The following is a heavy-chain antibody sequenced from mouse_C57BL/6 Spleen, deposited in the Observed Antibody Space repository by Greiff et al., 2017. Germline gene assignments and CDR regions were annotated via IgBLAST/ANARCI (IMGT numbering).Heavy chain of an antibody. D-gene: IGHD2-3*01. CDR2: ISSGGSYT. CDR3: ASHYDGYYVGYFDV. V-gene: IGHV5-6*02. CDR1: GFTFSSYG. Sequence: EVMLVESGGDLVKPGGSLKLSCAASGFTFSSYGMSWVRQTPDKRLEWVATISSGGSYTYYPDSVKGRFTIARDNAKNTLYLQMSSLKSEDTAMYYCASHYDGYYVGYFDVWGTGTTVTVSS. J-gene: IGHJ1*03.